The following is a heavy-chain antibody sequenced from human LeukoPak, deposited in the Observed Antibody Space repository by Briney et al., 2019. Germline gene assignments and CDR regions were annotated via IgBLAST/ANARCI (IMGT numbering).Heavy chain of an antibody. D-gene: IGHD2-21*02. CDR1: GFTFSSHA. Sequence: GGSLRLSCAASGFTFSSHAMSWVRQAPGKGLEWVSAISGSGGSTYYADSVKGRFTISRDNSKNTLYLQMNSLRAEDTAVYYCAKDSMAVTVNFDYWGQGTLVTVSS. J-gene: IGHJ4*02. CDR3: AKDSMAVTVNFDY. CDR2: ISGSGGST. V-gene: IGHV3-23*01.